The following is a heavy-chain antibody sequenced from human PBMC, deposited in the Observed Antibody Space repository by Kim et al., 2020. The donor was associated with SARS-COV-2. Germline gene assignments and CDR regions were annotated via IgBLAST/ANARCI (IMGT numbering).Heavy chain of an antibody. J-gene: IGHJ4*02. D-gene: IGHD3-22*01. CDR3: AEGGYYDTSGYYPLDY. Sequence: SVKGRFTISRDNSKNTLYLLMNSLTAEDTAVYYCAEGGYYDTSGYYPLDYWGQGTLVTVSS. V-gene: IGHV3-23*01.